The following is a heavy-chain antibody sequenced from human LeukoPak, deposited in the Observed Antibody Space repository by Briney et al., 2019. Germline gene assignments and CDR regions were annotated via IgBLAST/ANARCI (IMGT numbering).Heavy chain of an antibody. CDR2: ISSAGVTI. J-gene: IGHJ4*02. Sequence: KPGGSLRLSCAASGFRSSDYYMTWIRQAPGKGLEWVSYISSAGVTIHYADSVKGRFTISRDNAKNSLYLQMNSLRAEDTAVYYCAREGFSGSYSSFDYWGQGTLVTVSS. CDR3: AREGFSGSYSSFDY. V-gene: IGHV3-11*01. CDR1: GFRSSDYY. D-gene: IGHD1-26*01.